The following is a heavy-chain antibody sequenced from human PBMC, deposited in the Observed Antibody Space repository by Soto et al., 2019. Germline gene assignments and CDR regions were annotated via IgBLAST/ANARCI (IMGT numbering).Heavy chain of an antibody. D-gene: IGHD2-21*01. CDR2: VSGRGGSA. V-gene: IGHV3-23*01. CDR3: VGRAGGAVVWYYDL. J-gene: IGHJ2*01. CDR1: GFIFNNYA. Sequence: EVQLLESGGGLVQRGGSLRLSCAASGFIFNNYAMTWVRQAPGKGLEWVARVSGRGGSAYYADSVKGRLTISRDNSNNTLYLQMTNVRGEVTAVYYGVGRAGGAVVWYYDLWGRGTLVSVFS.